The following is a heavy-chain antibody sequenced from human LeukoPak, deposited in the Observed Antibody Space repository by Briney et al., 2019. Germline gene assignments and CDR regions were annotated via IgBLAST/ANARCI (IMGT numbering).Heavy chain of an antibody. Sequence: GGSLRLSCAASGFTFSTYAMSWVRQAPGKGLEWVSSITSSSSYIYYADSVKGRLTISRDNAKSSLYLQMNSLRDEDTAVYYCARDPYSGNYGDYYYYYMDVWGKGTTVTISS. D-gene: IGHD1-26*01. CDR2: ITSSSSYI. CDR3: ARDPYSGNYGDYYYYYMDV. CDR1: GFTFSTYA. J-gene: IGHJ6*03. V-gene: IGHV3-21*01.